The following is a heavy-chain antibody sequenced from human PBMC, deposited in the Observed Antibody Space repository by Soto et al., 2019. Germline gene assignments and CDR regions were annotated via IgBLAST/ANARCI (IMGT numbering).Heavy chain of an antibody. D-gene: IGHD5-12*01. V-gene: IGHV5-51*01. CDR3: VKWRDVGGFWFDP. CDR2: IYPGDSDT. CDR1: GYSFTSYW. J-gene: IGHJ5*02. Sequence: GESLKIPCKGSGYSFTSYWIGWVRQMPGKGLEWVGIIYPGDSDTRYSPSFQGQVTISADKSISTAYLQWSSLKASDTAMYYCVKWRDVGGFWFDPWGQGTLVTVSS.